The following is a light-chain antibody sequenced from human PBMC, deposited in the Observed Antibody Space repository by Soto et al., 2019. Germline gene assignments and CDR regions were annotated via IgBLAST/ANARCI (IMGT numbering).Light chain of an antibody. Sequence: EIVLTQSPGTLSLSPGEKATLSCRASQSVGDTFLSWYQQKPGLAPRLLIYGVSNRATGIPDRFSGSGSGTDFILTISRLEPEDFALDYCGQFVSSPPRTFGQGTKVEIK. V-gene: IGKV3-20*01. CDR2: GVS. CDR3: GQFVSSPPRT. J-gene: IGKJ1*01. CDR1: QSVGDTF.